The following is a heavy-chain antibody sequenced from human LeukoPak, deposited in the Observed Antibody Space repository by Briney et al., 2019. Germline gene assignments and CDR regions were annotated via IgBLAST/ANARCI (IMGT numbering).Heavy chain of an antibody. CDR2: IYPGDSDT. Sequence: GESLKISCKGSGYSFTSYWIGWVRQMPGKGLEWMGIIYPGDSDTRYSPSFQGQVTISADTSISIAYLQWSSLKASGTAMYYCAVIAAAGPADYGGQGTLVTVSS. D-gene: IGHD6-13*01. V-gene: IGHV5-51*01. J-gene: IGHJ4*02. CDR1: GYSFTSYW. CDR3: AVIAAAGPADY.